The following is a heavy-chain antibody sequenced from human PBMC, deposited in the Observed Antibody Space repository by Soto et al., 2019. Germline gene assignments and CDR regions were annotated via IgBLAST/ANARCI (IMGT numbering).Heavy chain of an antibody. CDR2: ISAYNGNT. D-gene: IGHD3-22*01. Sequence: ASVKVSCKASGYTFTSYGISWVRQAPGQGLEWMGWISAYNGNTNYAQKLQGRVTMTTDTSTSTAYMELRSLRSDDTALYYCAKDVVVVHDAFDIWGQGTMVTVSS. CDR3: AKDVVVVHDAFDI. CDR1: GYTFTSYG. V-gene: IGHV1-18*01. J-gene: IGHJ3*02.